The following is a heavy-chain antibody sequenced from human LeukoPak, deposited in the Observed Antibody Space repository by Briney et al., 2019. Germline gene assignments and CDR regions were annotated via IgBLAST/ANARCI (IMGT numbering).Heavy chain of an antibody. CDR2: ISTSISTI. D-gene: IGHD6-13*01. CDR1: GFTLSSYS. CDR3: ARIPGVAAAGQRSFDY. Sequence: GGSLRLYCAASGFTLSSYSMNWVRQAPGKGLEWVSYISTSISTIYYADSVKGRFTISRDNAKNSLYLQMNSLRAEDTAVYYCARIPGVAAAGQRSFDYWGQGTLVTVSS. J-gene: IGHJ4*02. V-gene: IGHV3-48*04.